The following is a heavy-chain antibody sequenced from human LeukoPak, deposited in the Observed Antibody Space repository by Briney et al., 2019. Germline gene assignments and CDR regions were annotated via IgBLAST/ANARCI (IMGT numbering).Heavy chain of an antibody. D-gene: IGHD6-19*01. Sequence: GGSLRLSCAASGFTFSSYGMHWVRQAPGKGLEWVAVTSYDGSNKYYADSVKGRFTISRDNSKNTLYLQMNSLRAEDTAVYYCANLAVAGHYYYYGMDVWGQGTTVTVSS. V-gene: IGHV3-30*18. J-gene: IGHJ6*02. CDR2: TSYDGSNK. CDR1: GFTFSSYG. CDR3: ANLAVAGHYYYYGMDV.